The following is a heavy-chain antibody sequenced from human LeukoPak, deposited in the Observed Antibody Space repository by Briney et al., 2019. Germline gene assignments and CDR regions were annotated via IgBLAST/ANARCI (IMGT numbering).Heavy chain of an antibody. D-gene: IGHD3-3*02. CDR2: ISRTGSSI. Sequence: GGSLRLSCAASAFTFSDYHMSWIRQAPGKGLEWVSYISRTGSSIFYADSLEGRFTISRDNAKNSLCLQMNSLRAEDTAVYYCARELDGYYFDYWGQGTLVTVSS. J-gene: IGHJ4*02. V-gene: IGHV3-11*01. CDR1: AFTFSDYH. CDR3: ARELDGYYFDY.